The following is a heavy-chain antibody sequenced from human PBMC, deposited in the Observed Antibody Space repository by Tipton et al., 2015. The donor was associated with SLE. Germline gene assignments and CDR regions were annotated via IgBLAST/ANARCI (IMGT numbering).Heavy chain of an antibody. CDR1: GGSISNYY. Sequence: TLSLTCTVSGGSISNYYWSWIRQSPGKGLEWIGYIYYSGTTKYNPSLQNRVTISVDTSKNQFSLKLSSVTAADTVVYYCARGVLGGSYPYWGQGTLVTVSS. J-gene: IGHJ4*02. V-gene: IGHV4-59*12. CDR2: IYYSGTT. D-gene: IGHD1-26*01. CDR3: ARGVLGGSYPY.